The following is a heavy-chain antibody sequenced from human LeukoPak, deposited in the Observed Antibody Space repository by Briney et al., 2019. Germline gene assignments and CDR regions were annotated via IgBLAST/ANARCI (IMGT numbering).Heavy chain of an antibody. CDR3: AREAGYCSSTSCEEDYYYYYMDV. CDR1: GFTFGDYA. J-gene: IGHJ6*03. Sequence: GGSLRLSCTASGFTFGDYAMSWVRQAPGKGLEWVSSITGSSTYIFYADSVKARFTVSRDNAKNSLYLQMNSLRAEDTAVYYCAREAGYCSSTSCEEDYYYYYMDVWGKGTTVTVSS. CDR2: ITGSSTYI. V-gene: IGHV3-21*01. D-gene: IGHD2-2*03.